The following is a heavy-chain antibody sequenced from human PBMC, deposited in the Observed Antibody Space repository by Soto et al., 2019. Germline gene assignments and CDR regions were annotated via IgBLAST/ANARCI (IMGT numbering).Heavy chain of an antibody. Sequence: QVQLVQSGAEVKKPGSSVKVSCKASGGTFSSYAISWVRQAPGQGLEWMGGIIPIFGTANYAQEFQGRVTITGDESTSTAYIELRSLRSEDTAVYYCESQGYYDSRGNYYFDYWGQGTLVTVSS. D-gene: IGHD3-22*01. CDR1: GGTFSSYA. J-gene: IGHJ4*02. CDR3: ESQGYYDSRGNYYFDY. V-gene: IGHV1-69*01. CDR2: IIPIFGTA.